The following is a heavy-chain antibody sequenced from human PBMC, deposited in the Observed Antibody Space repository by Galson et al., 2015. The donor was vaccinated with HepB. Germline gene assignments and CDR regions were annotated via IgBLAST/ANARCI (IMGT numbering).Heavy chain of an antibody. Sequence: SLRLSCAGSGFIFRHHAMAWIRQAPGKGLEWVSGINGRGSTRSYSDAVKGRFPISRDNSKDTVFLQMDNLRAEDTAVYYCVKEGSWVGGDWFDPWGQGALVTVS. CDR3: VKEGSWVGGDWFDP. V-gene: IGHV3-23*01. CDR2: INGRGSTR. CDR1: GFIFRHHA. D-gene: IGHD3-3*01. J-gene: IGHJ5*02.